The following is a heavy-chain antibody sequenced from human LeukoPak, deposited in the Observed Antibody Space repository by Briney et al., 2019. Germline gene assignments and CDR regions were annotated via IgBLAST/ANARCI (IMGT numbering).Heavy chain of an antibody. Sequence: GPLRLSCAASGFTFSSYWISWIRQPAGKGLEWIGRIYTSGSTNYNPSLKSRVTMSVDTSKNQSSLKLSSVTAADTAVYYCARGIYSYGVLDYYYYGMDVWGQGTTVTVSS. J-gene: IGHJ6*02. CDR1: GFTFSSYW. CDR2: IYTSGST. V-gene: IGHV4-4*07. CDR3: ARGIYSYGVLDYYYYGMDV. D-gene: IGHD5-18*01.